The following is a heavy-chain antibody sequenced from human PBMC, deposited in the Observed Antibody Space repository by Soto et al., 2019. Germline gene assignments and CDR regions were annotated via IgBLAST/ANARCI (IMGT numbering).Heavy chain of an antibody. CDR1: GGTFSSYA. Sequence: QVQLVQSGAEVKKPGSSVKVSCKSSGGTFSSYAISWVRQAPGQGLEWMGGIIPIFGTADFAQKFQGRVTITAEKSTGTAYMELSRLRSEDTAVYYFASVVEGRYVFDIWGQGTMVTVSS. CDR2: IIPIFGTA. J-gene: IGHJ3*02. CDR3: ASVVEGRYVFDI. V-gene: IGHV1-69*06. D-gene: IGHD2-21*01.